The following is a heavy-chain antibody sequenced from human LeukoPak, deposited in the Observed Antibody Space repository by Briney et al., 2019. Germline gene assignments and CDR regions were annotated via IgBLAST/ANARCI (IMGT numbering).Heavy chain of an antibody. Sequence: SETLSLTCAVYGGSFSGYYWSWIRQPPGKGLEWIGEINHSGSTNYNPSLKSRVTISVDTSKNQFSLKLSSVTAADTAVYYCASGRGIVVVRRWFDPWGQGTLVTVSS. CDR1: GGSFSGYY. J-gene: IGHJ5*02. CDR2: INHSGST. D-gene: IGHD2-2*01. V-gene: IGHV4-34*01. CDR3: ASGRGIVVVRRWFDP.